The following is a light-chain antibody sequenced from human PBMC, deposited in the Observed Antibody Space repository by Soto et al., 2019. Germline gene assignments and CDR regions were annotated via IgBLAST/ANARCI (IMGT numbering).Light chain of an antibody. J-gene: IGLJ2*01. V-gene: IGLV2-23*02. Sequence: QSALTQPASVSGSPGQSITISCTGTSNDIRGYNLVSWYQQHPGKAPKLIIYEANKRPSGVSDRFSGSRSGTTASLTISALQAEDEADYSCYSFAGGATFVFGGGTKVTVL. CDR2: EAN. CDR3: YSFAGGATFV. CDR1: SNDIRGYNL.